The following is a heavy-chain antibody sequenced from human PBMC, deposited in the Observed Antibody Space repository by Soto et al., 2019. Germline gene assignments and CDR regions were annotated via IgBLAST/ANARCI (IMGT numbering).Heavy chain of an antibody. CDR1: GFTFSSYG. J-gene: IGHJ4*02. Sequence: QVQLVESGGGVVQPGRSLRLSCAASGFTFSSYGMHWVRQAPGKGLEWVSVIWYDGSNKYYEDYVKGRFTIYRDNSKNALYLQMNSLRAEDTAVYYCSTPDGRWLLHSLDYWCQGTMVAVFS. D-gene: IGHD5-12*01. CDR3: STPDGRWLLHSLDY. CDR2: IWYDGSNK. V-gene: IGHV3-33*01.